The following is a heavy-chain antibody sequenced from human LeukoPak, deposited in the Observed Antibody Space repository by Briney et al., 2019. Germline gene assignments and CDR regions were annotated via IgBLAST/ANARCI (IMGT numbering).Heavy chain of an antibody. D-gene: IGHD2-15*01. Sequence: GGSLRLSCAASGFTFSSYSMNWVRQAPGKGLEWVSYISSSSSTIYYADSVKGRFTISRDNAKNSLYLQMNSLRDEDTAVYYCAKDLDCSGGTCHKAFDCWGQGTLVTVSS. J-gene: IGHJ4*02. CDR1: GFTFSSYS. CDR2: ISSSSSTI. CDR3: AKDLDCSGGTCHKAFDC. V-gene: IGHV3-48*02.